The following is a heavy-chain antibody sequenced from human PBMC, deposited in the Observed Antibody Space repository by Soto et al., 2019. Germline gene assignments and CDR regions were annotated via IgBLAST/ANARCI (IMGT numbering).Heavy chain of an antibody. V-gene: IGHV5-10-1*01. CDR1: GYSFTSYW. CDR3: ARLQAAAGDNDLTFDF. D-gene: IGHD6-13*01. J-gene: IGHJ4*02. Sequence: EVQMVQSGAEVKKPGESLRISCKGSGYSFTSYWISWVRQMPGKGLEWMGRIDPSDTYTNYSPSFQGHVTISADKSISTAYLQRSSLKASDTAMYYCARLQAAAGDNDLTFDFWGQGTLVTVSS. CDR2: IDPSDTYT.